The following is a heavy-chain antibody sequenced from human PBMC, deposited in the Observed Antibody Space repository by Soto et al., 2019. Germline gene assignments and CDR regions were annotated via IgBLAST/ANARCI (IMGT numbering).Heavy chain of an antibody. CDR1: AYTFTHFS. V-gene: IGHV1-46*01. CDR3: AREDGANGGGLDM. D-gene: IGHD2-15*01. J-gene: IGHJ3*02. CDR2: IKPSGGGT. Sequence: QVQVVQSGAEVKKPGASVKVSCKASAYTFTHFSMHWVRQAPGHGLEWMAMIKPSGGGTSYAQKFQDRVIVTRDTSTSTVYMELSSLRSEDTAVYYCAREDGANGGGLDMWGQGTTVTVSS.